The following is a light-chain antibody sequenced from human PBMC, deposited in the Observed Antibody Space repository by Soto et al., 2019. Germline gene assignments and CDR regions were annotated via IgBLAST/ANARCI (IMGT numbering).Light chain of an antibody. CDR2: EVS. CDR1: SSDVCGYYF. J-gene: IGLJ2*01. CDR3: TSYAGSNIPVV. V-gene: IGLV2-8*01. Sequence: QSVLTQPPSASGSPGQSVTISCTGTSSDVCGYYFVSWYQQHPGKAPKLMIYEVSKRPSGVPVRFSGSKSGNTASLTVSGLQADDEADYYCTSYAGSNIPVVFGGGTKVTVL.